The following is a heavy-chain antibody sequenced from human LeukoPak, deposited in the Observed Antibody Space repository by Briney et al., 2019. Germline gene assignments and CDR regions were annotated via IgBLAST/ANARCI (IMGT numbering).Heavy chain of an antibody. CDR1: GGSISSYY. CDR2: IYYSGST. D-gene: IGHD5-18*01. CDR3: ASKYSYVGGYFDY. Sequence: PSETLSLTCTVSGGSISSYYWSWIRPPPGKGLEWIGYIYYSGSTNYNPSLKSRVTISVDTSKNQFSLKLSSVTAADTAVYYCASKYSYVGGYFDYWGQGTLVTVSS. V-gene: IGHV4-59*08. J-gene: IGHJ4*02.